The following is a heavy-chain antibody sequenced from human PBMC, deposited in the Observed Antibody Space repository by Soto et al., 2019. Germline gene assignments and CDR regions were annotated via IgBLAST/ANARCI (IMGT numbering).Heavy chain of an antibody. J-gene: IGHJ3*02. V-gene: IGHV1-69*01. Sequence: QVQLVQSGAEVKKPGSSVKVSCKASGGTFSSYAISWVRQAPGQGLEWMGGIIPIFGTANYAQKFQGRVTITADESTSTAYMELSSLRSEDTAVYYCARVLPHPGVVGHAFDIWGQGTMVPVSS. CDR3: ARVLPHPGVVGHAFDI. CDR1: GGTFSSYA. CDR2: IIPIFGTA. D-gene: IGHD2-15*01.